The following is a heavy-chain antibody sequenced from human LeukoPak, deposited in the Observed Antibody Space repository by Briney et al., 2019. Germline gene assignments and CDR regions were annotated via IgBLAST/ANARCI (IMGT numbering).Heavy chain of an antibody. J-gene: IGHJ4*02. Sequence: GGALRLSCAASGFTFSNAWMSWVRQAPGEGLEWVGRIKSKTDGGTKDYAAPVKGRFTTSRDDSKNTLYLQMNSLKTEDTAVYYCTTQLLWFGESLGYWGQGTLVTVSS. CDR2: IKSKTDGGTK. CDR3: TTQLLWFGESLGY. V-gene: IGHV3-15*01. CDR1: GFTFSNAW. D-gene: IGHD3-10*01.